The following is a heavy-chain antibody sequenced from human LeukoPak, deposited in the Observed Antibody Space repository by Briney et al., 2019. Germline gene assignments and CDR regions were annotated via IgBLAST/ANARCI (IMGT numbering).Heavy chain of an antibody. CDR1: GYSFTNYY. Sequence: GASVKVSCKTSGYSFTNYYMHWVRQAPGQGPEWMGRINPRSGDTNYAQKFQGRVTMTRDTSISTAYMELTRLRSDDTAVYFCVPSASASYFDYWGQGTLVTVSS. J-gene: IGHJ4*02. CDR3: VPSASASYFDY. D-gene: IGHD3-10*01. CDR2: INPRSGDT. V-gene: IGHV1-2*02.